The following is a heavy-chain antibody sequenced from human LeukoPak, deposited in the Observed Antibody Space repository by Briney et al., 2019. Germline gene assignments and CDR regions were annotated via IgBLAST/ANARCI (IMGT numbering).Heavy chain of an antibody. CDR1: GGSISSGGYS. J-gene: IGHJ3*02. V-gene: IGHV4-31*03. Sequence: PSQTLSLTCTVSGGSISSGGYSWSWIRQHPGKGLEWIGYIYYSGSTNYNPSLKSRVTISVDTSKNQFSLKLSSVTAADTAVYYCARALGVTGAFDIWGQGTMVTVSS. CDR3: ARALGVTGAFDI. CDR2: IYYSGST. D-gene: IGHD3-10*01.